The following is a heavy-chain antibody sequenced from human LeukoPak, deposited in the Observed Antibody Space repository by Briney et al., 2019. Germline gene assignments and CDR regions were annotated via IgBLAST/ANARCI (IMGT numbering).Heavy chain of an antibody. V-gene: IGHV4-39*07. J-gene: IGHJ4*02. CDR3: ARGPPPDFDC. Sequence: KPSETLSLTCTVSGGSISSSSYYWGWIRQPPGKGLEWIGNIYYSGSTYYNPSLKSRVTMSVVTSKNQFSLKLSSVTAADTAVYYCARGPPPDFDCWGQGTLVTVSS. CDR2: IYYSGST. CDR1: GGSISSSSYY.